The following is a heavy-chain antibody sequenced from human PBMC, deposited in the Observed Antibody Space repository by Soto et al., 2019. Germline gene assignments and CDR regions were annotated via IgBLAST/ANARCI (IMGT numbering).Heavy chain of an antibody. Sequence: GGSLRLSCAASGFTFSSFAMSWVRQAPGKGLEWVSAIGGSGSSTYYADSVKGRFTISRDNSKNTLFLQMNSLRAEDMAVYYCARFIRGFCSGGNCTDAFDIWGQGTTVTVSS. J-gene: IGHJ3*02. D-gene: IGHD2-15*01. CDR3: ARFIRGFCSGGNCTDAFDI. V-gene: IGHV3-23*01. CDR2: IGGSGSST. CDR1: GFTFSSFA.